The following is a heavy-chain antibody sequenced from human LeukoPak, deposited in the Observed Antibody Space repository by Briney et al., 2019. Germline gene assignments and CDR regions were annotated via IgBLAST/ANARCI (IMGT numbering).Heavy chain of an antibody. V-gene: IGHV4-61*02. CDR2: IYTSGST. Sequence: SETLSLTCTVSGGSISSGSYYWSWIRQPAGKGLEWIGRIYTSGSTNYNPSLKSRVTISVDTSKNQFSLKLSSVTAADTAVYYCARHRGYSYYFDYWGQGTLVTVSS. J-gene: IGHJ4*02. D-gene: IGHD3-22*01. CDR1: GGSISSGSYY. CDR3: ARHRGYSYYFDY.